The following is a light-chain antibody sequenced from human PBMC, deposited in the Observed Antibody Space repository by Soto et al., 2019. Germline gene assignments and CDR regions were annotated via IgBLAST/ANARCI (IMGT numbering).Light chain of an antibody. Sequence: QSVLTQSPSVSGAPGQRVIISCTGSSSNIGAGYDVHWYQQLPGTAPKVLIYGNNNRPSGVPDRFSGSKSGTSASLAITGLQAEDEADYYCQSYDNSLSGRVVFGGGTKLTVL. J-gene: IGLJ2*01. V-gene: IGLV1-40*01. CDR3: QSYDNSLSGRVV. CDR1: SSNIGAGYD. CDR2: GNN.